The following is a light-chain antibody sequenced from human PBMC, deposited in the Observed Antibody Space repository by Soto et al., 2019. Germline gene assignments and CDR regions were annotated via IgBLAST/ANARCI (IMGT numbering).Light chain of an antibody. V-gene: IGKV3D-15*01. CDR2: GAS. CDR3: QQYKNWPAIT. J-gene: IGKJ5*01. Sequence: EVVLPQSTATLSVSPGERATLSCMASQSVSSNLVWYQHKPGQAPRLLIYGASTRATGIPARFSGSGSGTEFTLTISSLQSEDFTVYYCQQYKNWPAITFGQGTRLEI. CDR1: QSVSSN.